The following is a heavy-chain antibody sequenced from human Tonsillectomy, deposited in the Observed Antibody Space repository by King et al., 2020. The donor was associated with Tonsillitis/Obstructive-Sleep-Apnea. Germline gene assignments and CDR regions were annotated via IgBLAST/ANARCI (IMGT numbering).Heavy chain of an antibody. V-gene: IGHV4-39*01. CDR3: ARNSEWVVIAIPHFDY. CDR1: GGSISSSSYY. CDR2: IYYSGST. Sequence: LQLQESGPGLVKPSETLSLTCTVSGGSISSSSYYWGWIRQPPGKGLEWIGSIYYSGSTYYNPSLKSRVTISVDTSKNQFSLKLSSVTAADTAVYYCARNSEWVVIAIPHFDYWGQGTLVTVSS. D-gene: IGHD2-21*01. J-gene: IGHJ4*02.